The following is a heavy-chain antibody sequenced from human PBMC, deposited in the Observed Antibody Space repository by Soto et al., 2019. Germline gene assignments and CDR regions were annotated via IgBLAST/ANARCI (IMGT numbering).Heavy chain of an antibody. CDR2: IGTAGDT. D-gene: IGHD3-10*01. CDR1: GFTFSSYD. CDR3: ARTNMVRGVSYYMDV. Sequence: GGSLRLSCAASGFTFSSYDMHWVRQATGKGLEWVSAIGTAGDTYYPGSVKGRFTISRENAKNSLYLQMNSLRAGDTAVYYCARTNMVRGVSYYMDVWGKGTTVTVSS. J-gene: IGHJ6*03. V-gene: IGHV3-13*01.